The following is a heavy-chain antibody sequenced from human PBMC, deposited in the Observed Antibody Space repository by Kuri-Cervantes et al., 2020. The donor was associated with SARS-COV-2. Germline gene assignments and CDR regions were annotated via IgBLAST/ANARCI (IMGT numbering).Heavy chain of an antibody. D-gene: IGHD2-15*01. J-gene: IGHJ3*02. V-gene: IGHV4-61*02. CDR2: IYTSGST. CDR1: GGSISSGSYY. CDR3: ASSGHKVAFDI. Sequence: LRLSCTVSGGSISSGSYYWSWIRQPAGKGLEWIGRIYTSGSTNYNPSLKSRVTISVDTSKNQFSLKLSSVTAADTAVYYCASSGHKVAFDIWGQGTWSPSPQ.